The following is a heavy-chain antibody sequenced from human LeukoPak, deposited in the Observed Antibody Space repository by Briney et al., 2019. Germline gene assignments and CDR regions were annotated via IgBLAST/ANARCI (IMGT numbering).Heavy chain of an antibody. Sequence: PSETLSLTCTVSGGSISSYYWSWIRQPPGKGLEWIGYIYYSGSTNYNPSLKSRVTISVDTSKNQFSLKLSSVTAADTAVYYCAXGAEAAMVYDYWGQGTLVTVSS. V-gene: IGHV4-59*01. D-gene: IGHD5-18*01. CDR2: IYYSGST. CDR3: AXGAEAAMVYDY. CDR1: GGSISSYY. J-gene: IGHJ4*02.